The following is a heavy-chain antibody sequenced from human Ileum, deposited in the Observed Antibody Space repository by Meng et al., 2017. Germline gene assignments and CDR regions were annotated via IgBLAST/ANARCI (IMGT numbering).Heavy chain of an antibody. CDR1: GYTFTRYH. J-gene: IGHJ4*02. Sequence: ASVKVSCKASGYTFTRYHVHWVRQAPGQGLEWMGLVNPSDGGTTYPQKFQGRVTMTRDTSTSTVYMELSSLTSEDTAVYYCARDLVGWGSSQYWGQGTLVTSPQ. D-gene: IGHD7-27*01. CDR3: ARDLVGWGSSQY. CDR2: VNPSDGGT. V-gene: IGHV1-46*01.